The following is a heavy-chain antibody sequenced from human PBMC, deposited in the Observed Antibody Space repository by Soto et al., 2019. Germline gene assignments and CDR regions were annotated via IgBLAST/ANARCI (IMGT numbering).Heavy chain of an antibody. V-gene: IGHV1-69*13. J-gene: IGHJ4*02. CDR1: GGTFSSYA. CDR2: IIPIFGTA. D-gene: IGHD6-19*01. Sequence: SVKVSCKASGGTFSSYAISWVRQAPGQGLEWMGGIIPIFGTANYAQKFQGRVTIIADESTSTAYMELSSLRSEDTAVYYCARGEVAVAGSFYFDYWGQGTLVTVSS. CDR3: ARGEVAVAGSFYFDY.